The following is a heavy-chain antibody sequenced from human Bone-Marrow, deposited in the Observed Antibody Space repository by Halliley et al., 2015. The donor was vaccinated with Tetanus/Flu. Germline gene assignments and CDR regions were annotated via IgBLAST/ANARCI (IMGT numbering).Heavy chain of an antibody. V-gene: IGHV3-53*01. CDR3: ARDLAGAVAAPENYYYYGLDV. Sequence: GSAYYADSVKGRFTMSRDYPKNTLYLQMNSLRAEDTAVYYCARDLAGAVAAPENYYYYGLDVWGQGTTVTVSS. CDR2: GSA. J-gene: IGHJ6*02. D-gene: IGHD6-19*01.